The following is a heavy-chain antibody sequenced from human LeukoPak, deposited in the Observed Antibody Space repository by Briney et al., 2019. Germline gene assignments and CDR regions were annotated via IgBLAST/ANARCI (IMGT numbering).Heavy chain of an antibody. CDR1: GGTFSSYA. CDR2: IIPILGIA. CDR3: ARGGYSSGADY. V-gene: IGHV1-69*04. J-gene: IGHJ4*02. Sequence: SVKVSCKASGGTFSSYAISWVRQAPGQGLEWMGRIIPILGIANYAQKFQGRVTITADKSTSTAYMELSSLRSEDTAVYYCARGGYSSGADYWGQGTLVTVSS. D-gene: IGHD6-25*01.